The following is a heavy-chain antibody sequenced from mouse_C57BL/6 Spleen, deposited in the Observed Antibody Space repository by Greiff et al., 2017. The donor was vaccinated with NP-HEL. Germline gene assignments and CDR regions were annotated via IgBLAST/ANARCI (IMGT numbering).Heavy chain of an antibody. CDR3: ARRDGSSLGYFDV. D-gene: IGHD1-1*01. V-gene: IGHV1-82*01. CDR1: GYAFSSSW. Sequence: QVQLQQSGPELVKPGASVKISCKASGYAFSSSWMNWVKQRPGKGLEWIGRIYPGDGDTNYNGKFKGKATLTADKSSSTAYMQLSSLTSEDSAVYFCARRDGSSLGYFDVWGTGTTVTVSS. CDR2: IYPGDGDT. J-gene: IGHJ1*03.